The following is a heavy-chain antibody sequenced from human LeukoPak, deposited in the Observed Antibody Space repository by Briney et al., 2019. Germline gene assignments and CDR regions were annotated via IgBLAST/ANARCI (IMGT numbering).Heavy chain of an antibody. CDR1: GGSIRYSSYS. J-gene: IGHJ4*02. Sequence: PSETLSLTCTVSGGSIRYSSYSWGWIRQPPGKGLEWIGSVYYSGSTYSNPSLKSRVTISVDTSKNQFSLKLRSVTAADTAVYYCARLLSPTAYTTLYYFDYWGQGTLGTVSS. V-gene: IGHV4-39*07. CDR2: VYYSGST. CDR3: ARLLSPTAYTTLYYFDY. D-gene: IGHD3-16*01.